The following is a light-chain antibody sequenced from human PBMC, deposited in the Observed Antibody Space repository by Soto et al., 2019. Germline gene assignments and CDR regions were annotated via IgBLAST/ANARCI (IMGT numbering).Light chain of an antibody. Sequence: EIVLTQSPGTLSLSPGERATLSCRASQSVSSSYLAWYQQKPSQAPRLLIYGASSSATGIPDRFSGSGSATDFTLTISSLETADFAVYYCQEYGSSPVTFGQGTKVDI. V-gene: IGKV3-20*01. CDR1: QSVSSSY. CDR3: QEYGSSPVT. CDR2: GAS. J-gene: IGKJ1*01.